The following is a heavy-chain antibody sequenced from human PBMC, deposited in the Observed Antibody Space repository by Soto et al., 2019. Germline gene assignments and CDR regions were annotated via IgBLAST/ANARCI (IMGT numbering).Heavy chain of an antibody. CDR3: ARVSSRTTLGS. J-gene: IGHJ4*02. V-gene: IGHV1-18*04. Sequence: ASVKVSCKSSGYTFSIYSINWVRQAPGHGLEWVGWISPYNGDTHYAQKLQGRLTMTTDTSTSTAYMELKSLRSDDTAVYYCARVSSRTTLGSWGPGTLVTVSS. D-gene: IGHD2-2*01. CDR2: ISPYNGDT. CDR1: GYTFSIYS.